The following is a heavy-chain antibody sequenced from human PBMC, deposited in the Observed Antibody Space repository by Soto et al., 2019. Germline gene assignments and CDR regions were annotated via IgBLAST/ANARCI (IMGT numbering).Heavy chain of an antibody. J-gene: IGHJ4*02. Sequence: QVQLVESGGGVVQPGRSLRLSCAASGFTFSSYGMHWVRQAPGKGLEWVAVISYDGSNKYYADSVKGRFTISRDNSKNALFLQMNILRAEGRAVDYCAKVGGVVTRYGEFDYWGQGPLVTVSS. CDR3: AKVGGVVTRYGEFDY. D-gene: IGHD3-3*01. CDR2: ISYDGSNK. CDR1: GFTFSSYG. V-gene: IGHV3-30*18.